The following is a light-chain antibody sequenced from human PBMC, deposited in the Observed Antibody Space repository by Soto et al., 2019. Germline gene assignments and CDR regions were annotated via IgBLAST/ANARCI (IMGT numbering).Light chain of an antibody. J-gene: IGKJ2*01. CDR3: QQYNNGPTYT. CDR2: GAS. V-gene: IGKV3-15*01. Sequence: EIVMTQSPATLSVSPGERATLSCRASQSISSSFAWYQQKPGQAPRLLIYGASTRATGIPARFSGSGSGTEFTLTISSLQSEDVAVYYCQQYNNGPTYTFGQGTKLEIK. CDR1: QSISSS.